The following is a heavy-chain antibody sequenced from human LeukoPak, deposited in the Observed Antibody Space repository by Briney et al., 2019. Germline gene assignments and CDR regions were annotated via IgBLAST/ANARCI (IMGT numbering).Heavy chain of an antibody. J-gene: IGHJ6*03. V-gene: IGHV3-21*01. CDR2: ISSSSSYI. CDR1: GFTFSSYS. D-gene: IGHD6-13*01. CDR3: ARYSSSWDGLNYYYMDV. Sequence: GGSLRLSCAASGFTFSSYSMNWVRQAPGKGLEWVSSISSSSSYIYYADSVKGRFTISRDNAKNSLYLQMNSLRAEDTAVYYCARYSSSWDGLNYYYMDVWGKGTTVTVSS.